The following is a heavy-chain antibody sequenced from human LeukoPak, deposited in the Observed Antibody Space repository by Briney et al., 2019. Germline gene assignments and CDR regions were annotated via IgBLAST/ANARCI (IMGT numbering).Heavy chain of an antibody. D-gene: IGHD4-17*01. CDR2: ISGSGGST. J-gene: IGHJ4*02. CDR1: GFTFSSYA. V-gene: IGHV3-23*01. CDR3: AVLTTVTTDFDY. Sequence: GGSLRLSCAASGFTFSSYAMTWVRQAPGKGLVRVSAISGSGGSTYYADSVKGRFTISRDNSKNTLYLQMNSLRAEDTAVYYCAVLTTVTTDFDYWGQGTLVTVSS.